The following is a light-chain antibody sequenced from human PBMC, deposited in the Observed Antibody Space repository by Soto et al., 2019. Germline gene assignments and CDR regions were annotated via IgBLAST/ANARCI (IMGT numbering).Light chain of an antibody. Sequence: EIGMTPSPATLSGSPGERTTLSCRASQSVSSNLAWYQQKGVQAPRILIYGASTRAIGIPARFSGSGSGTELNLTISRLLSEDFAVYFCLKFNSWPQTCGQGTQVDIK. J-gene: IGKJ1*01. CDR1: QSVSSN. CDR3: LKFNSWPQT. CDR2: GAS. V-gene: IGKV3-15*01.